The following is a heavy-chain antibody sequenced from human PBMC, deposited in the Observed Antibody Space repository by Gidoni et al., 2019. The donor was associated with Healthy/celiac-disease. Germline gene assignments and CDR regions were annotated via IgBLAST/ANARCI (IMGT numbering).Heavy chain of an antibody. Sequence: QVQLQESGLGLVTPSQTLSLTCTASGGSISSGSYHWSWMRQPAGKGLVWIGGIYTRGSTNYNPSLKSRFTISVDTSKNQFSLRLGSVTAADTAVYYCARDNWNGFDYWGQGTLVTVSS. CDR3: ARDNWNGFDY. J-gene: IGHJ4*02. V-gene: IGHV4-61*02. D-gene: IGHD1-1*01. CDR1: GGSISSGSYH. CDR2: IYTRGST.